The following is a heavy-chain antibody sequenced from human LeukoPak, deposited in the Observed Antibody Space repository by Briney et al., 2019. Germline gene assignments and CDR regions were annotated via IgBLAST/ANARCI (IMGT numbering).Heavy chain of an antibody. CDR3: ARGAIVAAAGGIDY. CDR2: IKQDGSEK. J-gene: IGHJ4*02. D-gene: IGHD6-13*01. Sequence: GGSLRLSCAASGFTFSSYRMSWVRQAPGKGLEGVANIKQDGSEKYYVDSVKGRFTISRDNAKNSLYLQMNSLRAEDTAVYYCARGAIVAAAGGIDYWGQGTLVTVSS. V-gene: IGHV3-7*01. CDR1: GFTFSSYR.